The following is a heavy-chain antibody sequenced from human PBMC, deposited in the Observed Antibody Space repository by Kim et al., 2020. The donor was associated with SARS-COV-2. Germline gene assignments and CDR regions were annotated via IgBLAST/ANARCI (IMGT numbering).Heavy chain of an antibody. V-gene: IGHV3-21*01. CDR3: ARGFGYFDWLFSSYYYYGMDV. Sequence: GGSLRLSCAASGFTFSSYSMNWVRQAPGKGLEWVSSISSSSSYIYYADSVKGRFTISRDNAKNSLYLQMNSLRAEDTAVYYCARGFGYFDWLFSSYYYYGMDVWGQGTTVTVSS. D-gene: IGHD3-9*01. CDR2: ISSSSSYI. CDR1: GFTFSSYS. J-gene: IGHJ6*02.